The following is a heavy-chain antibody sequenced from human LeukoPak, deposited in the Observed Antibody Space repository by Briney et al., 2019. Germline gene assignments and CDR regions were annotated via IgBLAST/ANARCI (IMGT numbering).Heavy chain of an antibody. CDR1: GFTFTSHW. CDR3: AREGRVSGYDFDC. CDR2: INSDGSSI. V-gene: IGHV3-74*03. J-gene: IGHJ4*02. D-gene: IGHD5-12*01. Sequence: GGSLRLSCAASGFTFTSHWLHCVRHAPGKGLVWASRINSDGSSITYADSVKGRFTIYRDNAKNTLYLQMNSLRVEDTAVYYCAREGRVSGYDFDCWGQGTLVTVSS.